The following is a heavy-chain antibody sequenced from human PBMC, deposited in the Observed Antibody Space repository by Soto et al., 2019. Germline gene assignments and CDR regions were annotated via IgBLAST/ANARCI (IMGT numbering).Heavy chain of an antibody. Sequence: PGGALRLSRASPRFTFCSYALSLGRPAPGKGVEWVSAISGSGGSTYYADSVKGRFTISRDNSKNTLYLQMNSLRAEDTAVYYCAKVVDSVIVVVVAALFDYWGQGTLVTVSS. J-gene: IGHJ4*02. CDR2: ISGSGGST. CDR1: RFTFCSYA. CDR3: AKVVDSVIVVVVAALFDY. V-gene: IGHV3-23*01. D-gene: IGHD2-15*01.